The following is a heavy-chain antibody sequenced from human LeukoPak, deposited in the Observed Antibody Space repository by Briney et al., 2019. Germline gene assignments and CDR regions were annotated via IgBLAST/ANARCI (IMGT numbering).Heavy chain of an antibody. Sequence: GGSLRLSCSASGFSFSSYAMHWVRQAPGKGLEYVSTISSDGGSTYYADSVKGRSTISRDNSKNTLFLQMSSLRVEDTAVHYCVKTRGYSYGNPFDIWGQGTMVTVSS. CDR3: VKTRGYSYGNPFDI. CDR2: ISSDGGST. J-gene: IGHJ3*02. CDR1: GFSFSSYA. V-gene: IGHV3-64D*09. D-gene: IGHD5-18*01.